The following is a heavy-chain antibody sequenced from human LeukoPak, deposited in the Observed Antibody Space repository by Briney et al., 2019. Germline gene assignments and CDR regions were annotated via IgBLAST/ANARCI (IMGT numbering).Heavy chain of an antibody. J-gene: IGHJ4*02. CDR1: GFTFSSYA. CDR3: ARAPGTMIVVDY. Sequence: GGSLRLSCAASGFTFSSYAMHWVRQAPGKGLKWVAVTSFDGSDNYYADSVKGRFTISRDNSKNALYLQMNSLRPDDTAVYYCARAPGTMIVVDYWGQGTLVTVSS. CDR2: TSFDGSDN. V-gene: IGHV3-30*04. D-gene: IGHD3-22*01.